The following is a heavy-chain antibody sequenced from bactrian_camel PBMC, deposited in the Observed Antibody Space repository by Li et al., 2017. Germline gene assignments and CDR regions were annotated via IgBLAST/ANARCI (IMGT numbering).Heavy chain of an antibody. V-gene: IGHV3S57*01. J-gene: IGHJ4*01. CDR3: ALKTFCGGSAWGATTSYSV. D-gene: IGHD2*01. Sequence: HVQLVESGGGSVQAGGSLKLSCAASGRTDRQYCMAWFRQGPGKDREGVANLNSDGSTTYSGSVKGRFTISQDVAKNTLFLQMDSLKPEDTAMYYCALKTFCGGSAWGATTSYSVWSQGTQVTVS. CDR1: GRTDRQYC. CDR2: LNSDGST.